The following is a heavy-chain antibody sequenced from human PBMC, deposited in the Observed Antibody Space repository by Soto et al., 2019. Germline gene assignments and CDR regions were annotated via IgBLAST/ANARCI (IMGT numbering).Heavy chain of an antibody. CDR1: GFTFSSYG. D-gene: IGHD4-17*01. CDR3: ARGRSYGDYSRYYYGMDV. Sequence: GGSLRLSCAASGFTFSSYGMHWVRQAPGKGLEWVAVIWYDGSNKYYADSVKGRFTISRDNSKNTLYLQMNSLRAEDTAVYYCARGRSYGDYSRYYYGMDVWGQGTTVTVSS. V-gene: IGHV3-33*01. J-gene: IGHJ6*02. CDR2: IWYDGSNK.